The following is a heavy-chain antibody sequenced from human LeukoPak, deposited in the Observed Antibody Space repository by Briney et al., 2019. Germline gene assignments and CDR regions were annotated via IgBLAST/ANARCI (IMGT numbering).Heavy chain of an antibody. J-gene: IGHJ4*02. CDR3: ARRSGSYYKLDY. CDR2: IYYSGST. D-gene: IGHD3-10*01. CDR1: GGSISSSSYY. Sequence: SETLSLTCTVSGGSISSSSYYWGWIRQPPGKGLEWIGSIYYSGSTYYNPSLKSRVTISVDTSRNQFSLKLSSVTAADTAVYYCARRSGSYYKLDYWGQGTPVTVSS. V-gene: IGHV4-39*07.